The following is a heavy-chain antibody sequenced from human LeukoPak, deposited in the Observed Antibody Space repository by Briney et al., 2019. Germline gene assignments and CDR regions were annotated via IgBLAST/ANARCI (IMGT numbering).Heavy chain of an antibody. Sequence: GGSLRLSCAASGFTFSSYAMSWVRQAPGKGLEWVSAISGSGGSTYYADSVKGRFTISRDNSKNTLYLQMNSLRAEDTAVYYCAKIFQSSSWFDLDYWGRGTLVTVSS. CDR3: AKIFQSSSWFDLDY. CDR2: ISGSGGST. V-gene: IGHV3-23*01. CDR1: GFTFSSYA. J-gene: IGHJ4*02. D-gene: IGHD6-13*01.